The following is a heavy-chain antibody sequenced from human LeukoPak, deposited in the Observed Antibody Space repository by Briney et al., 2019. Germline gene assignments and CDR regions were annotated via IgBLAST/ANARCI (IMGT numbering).Heavy chain of an antibody. V-gene: IGHV4-61*01. CDR2: IYYTGST. CDR1: GGSVGNGNYY. J-gene: IGHJ4*02. CDR3: ARGYGAARQGNY. D-gene: IGHD6-6*01. Sequence: SETLSLTCTVSGGSVGNGNYYWSWLRQPPGKALEWIGYIYYTGSTSYNPSLEGRVTISVDTSKNQFSVKLNSVTAADTAVYYCARGYGAARQGNYWGQGTLVTVSS.